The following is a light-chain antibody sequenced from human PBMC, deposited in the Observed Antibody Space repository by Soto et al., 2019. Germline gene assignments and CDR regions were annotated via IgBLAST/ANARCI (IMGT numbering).Light chain of an antibody. Sequence: QSALTQPASVSGSPRQSITISCTGTNSDVGSYNLVSWFQQHPGKAPKLVIYEVTKRPSGVSDRFSGSKSGNTASLTISGLQAEDEADYYCFSYAGDSVYVFGNRTKVTV. V-gene: IGLV2-23*02. CDR2: EVT. CDR3: FSYAGDSVYV. J-gene: IGLJ1*01. CDR1: NSDVGSYNL.